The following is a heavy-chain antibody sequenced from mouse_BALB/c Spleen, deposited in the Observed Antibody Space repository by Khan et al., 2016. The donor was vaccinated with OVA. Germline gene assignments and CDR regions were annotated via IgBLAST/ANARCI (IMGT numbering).Heavy chain of an antibody. CDR1: GYTFTSYT. Sequence: VQLQQSGAELARPGASVKMSCKASGYTFTSYTMHWVRQRPGQTLEWIGLINPSNNYSNYNQNFKDKATLIVDKSSSTAYMQLSSLTSEDSAVYYCVREGAYYRSDGWFAYWGQGTLVTVSA. CDR2: INPSNNYS. V-gene: IGHV1-4*01. CDR3: VREGAYYRSDGWFAY. J-gene: IGHJ3*01. D-gene: IGHD2-14*01.